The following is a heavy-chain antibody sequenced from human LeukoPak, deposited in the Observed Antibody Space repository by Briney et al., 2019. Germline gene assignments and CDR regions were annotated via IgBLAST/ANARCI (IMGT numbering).Heavy chain of an antibody. J-gene: IGHJ6*03. V-gene: IGHV3-30*01. CDR1: GFTFSSYA. D-gene: IGHD3-16*01. Sequence: PGGSLRLSCAASGFTFSSYAMHWVRQAPGKGLEWLAVISYDGTNKYYADSVKGRFTISRDNSKNTLYLQMNSLRDEDTAVYYCARDQGSLPVWFYYYRDVWGSGTTVTVSS. CDR3: ARDQGSLPVWFYYYRDV. CDR2: ISYDGTNK.